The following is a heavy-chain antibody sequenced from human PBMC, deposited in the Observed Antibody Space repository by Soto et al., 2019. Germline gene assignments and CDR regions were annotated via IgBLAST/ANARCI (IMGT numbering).Heavy chain of an antibody. CDR1: GGSVSSGSYY. J-gene: IGHJ6*04. CDR3: ARDLGGFSDFWSGYSHYGMDV. Sequence: LSLTCTVSGGSVSSGSYYWSWIRQPTGKGLEWIGYIYYSGSTNYNPSLKSRVTISVDTSKNQFSLKLSSVTAADTAVYYCARDLGGFSDFWSGYSHYGMDVWREGTTVTVSS. D-gene: IGHD3-3*01. V-gene: IGHV4-61*01. CDR2: IYYSGST.